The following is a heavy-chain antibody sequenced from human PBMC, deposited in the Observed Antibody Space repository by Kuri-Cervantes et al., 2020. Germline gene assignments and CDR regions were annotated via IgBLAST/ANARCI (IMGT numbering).Heavy chain of an antibody. Sequence: GESLKISCAASAFTFSNYWMHWVRQAPGQGLVWVARISSDGRSTTYADSVKGRFTISRDNAKNSLYLQMNSLRAEDTAMYYCAREGSGSFGYWGQGTLVTVSS. CDR1: AFTFSNYW. CDR2: ISSDGRST. CDR3: AREGSGSFGY. V-gene: IGHV3-74*01. D-gene: IGHD1-26*01. J-gene: IGHJ4*02.